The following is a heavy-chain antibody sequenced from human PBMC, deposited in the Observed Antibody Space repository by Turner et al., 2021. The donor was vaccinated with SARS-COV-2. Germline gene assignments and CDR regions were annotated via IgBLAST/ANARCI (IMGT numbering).Heavy chain of an antibody. CDR1: GFTLSRYA. V-gene: IGHV3-23*01. CDR3: AKTDRVMIIMVITLFDY. CDR2: ISGSGGST. D-gene: IGHD3-22*01. Sequence: EVQLLESGGGLSQPGVSLCPSCAASGFTLSRYAMSWVRQGAGKGLGWVSAISGSGGSTYYAGSVKGRFTISRDNSKNTLYLQMNSMRAEETAIYYCAKTDRVMIIMVITLFDYWGQGTLVTVSS. J-gene: IGHJ4*02.